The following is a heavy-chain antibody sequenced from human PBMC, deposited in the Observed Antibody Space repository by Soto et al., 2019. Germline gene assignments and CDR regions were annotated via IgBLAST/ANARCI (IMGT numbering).Heavy chain of an antibody. J-gene: IGHJ4*02. V-gene: IGHV3-11*01. CDR2: ISSGAITI. D-gene: IGHD6-6*01. CDR1: GFTFSDYY. Sequence: QVQLVESGGGLVKPGGSLRLSCAASGFTFSDYYMNWIRQAPGKGLEWVSYISSGAITIYYADSVKGRFTISRDNAKNTLYPKMNSLRAEDTAVYYCAGQYSSSSVEFWGQGTLVTVSS. CDR3: AGQYSSSSVEF.